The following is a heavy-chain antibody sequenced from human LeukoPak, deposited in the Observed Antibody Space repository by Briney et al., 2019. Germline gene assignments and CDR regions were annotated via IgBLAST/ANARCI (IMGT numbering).Heavy chain of an antibody. D-gene: IGHD3-10*01. Sequence: GGSLRLSCAASGFTFSSYAMHWVRQAPGKGLEWVAVTSNDGSNKYYADSVKGRFTISRDNPKNTLYVQMNSLRAEDTAVYYCASAPRDYYFGSGSMGSYFDYWGQGTLVTVSS. CDR3: ASAPRDYYFGSGSMGSYFDY. J-gene: IGHJ4*02. CDR1: GFTFSSYA. V-gene: IGHV3-30-3*01. CDR2: TSNDGSNK.